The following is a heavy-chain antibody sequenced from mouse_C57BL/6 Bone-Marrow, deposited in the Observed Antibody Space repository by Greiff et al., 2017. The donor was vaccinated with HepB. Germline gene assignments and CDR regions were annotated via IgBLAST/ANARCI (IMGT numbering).Heavy chain of an antibody. D-gene: IGHD1-1*01. CDR1: GYSITSGYY. Sequence: VQLKASGPGLVKPSQSLSLPCSVTGYSITSGYYWNWIRQFPGNKLEWMGYISYDGSNNYNPSLKNRISITRDTSKNQFFLKLNSVTTEDTATYYCALFLSMDYWGQGTSVTVSS. CDR3: ALFLSMDY. V-gene: IGHV3-6*01. J-gene: IGHJ4*01. CDR2: ISYDGSN.